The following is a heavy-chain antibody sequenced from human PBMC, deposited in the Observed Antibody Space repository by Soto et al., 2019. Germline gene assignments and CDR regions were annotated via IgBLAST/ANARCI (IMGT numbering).Heavy chain of an antibody. J-gene: IGHJ5*02. D-gene: IGHD3-3*01. V-gene: IGHV1-8*01. Sequence: ASVKVSSNASGYTFTSYDITCVLQATGQGLEWMGWMNPNSGNTGYAQKFQGRVTMTRNTSISTAYMELSSLRSEDTAVYYCARGRVTIFGVVIIPESWFDPWGQGTLVTVS. CDR3: ARGRVTIFGVVIIPESWFDP. CDR2: MNPNSGNT. CDR1: GYTFTSYD.